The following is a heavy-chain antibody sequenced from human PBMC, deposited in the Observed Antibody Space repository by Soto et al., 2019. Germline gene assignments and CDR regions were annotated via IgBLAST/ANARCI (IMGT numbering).Heavy chain of an antibody. V-gene: IGHV1-69*12. CDR2: IIPIFGAS. D-gene: IGHD2-15*01. J-gene: IGHJ6*02. Sequence: QVQLVQSGAEVKKPGSSVKVSCKASEGTFSSYAIIWVRQAPGQGLEWMGGIIPIFGASNYAQKFQGRVTISADESTSTAYMELRSLRSEDTAVYYCARVRYCSGNSCSHYSGMDVWGQGTTVTVSS. CDR1: EGTFSSYA. CDR3: ARVRYCSGNSCSHYSGMDV.